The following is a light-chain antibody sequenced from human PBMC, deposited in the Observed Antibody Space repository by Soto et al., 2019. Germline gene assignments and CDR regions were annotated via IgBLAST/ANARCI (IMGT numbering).Light chain of an antibody. J-gene: IGKJ5*01. V-gene: IGKV3-15*01. CDR1: QSVSSN. Sequence: EIVMTQSPATLSVSPGERATLSCMASQSVSSNLAWYQQKPGQAPRLLIYGASTRATGIPARFSGSGSGTAFTLTISSPQSEDFAVYYCQHYNNWPSPITFGQGTRPEIK. CDR3: QHYNNWPSPIT. CDR2: GAS.